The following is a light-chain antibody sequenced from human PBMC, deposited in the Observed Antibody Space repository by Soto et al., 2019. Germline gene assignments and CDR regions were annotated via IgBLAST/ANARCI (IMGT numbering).Light chain of an antibody. CDR3: QQYGSSPLT. CDR1: QSVSSSY. V-gene: IGKV3-20*01. Sequence: EIVLTQSPGTLSLSPGERATLSCRASQSVSSSYLAWYQQKPGQAPRLVIYGASSRATGIPDRFSGSGSGTVFTVTISRLEPEDFVVYYVQQYGSSPLTFGGGTKVEIK. CDR2: GAS. J-gene: IGKJ4*01.